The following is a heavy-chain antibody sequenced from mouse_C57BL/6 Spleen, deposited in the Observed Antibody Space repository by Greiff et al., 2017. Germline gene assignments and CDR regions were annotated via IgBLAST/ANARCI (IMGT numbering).Heavy chain of an antibody. Sequence: VQLKESGPELVKPGASVKISCKASGYSFTDYNMNWVKQSNGKSLEWIGVINPNYGTTSYNQKFKGKATLTVDQSSSTAYMQLNSLTSEDSAVYYCARSAPPIYYYAMDYWGQGTSVPVSS. CDR2: INPNYGTT. J-gene: IGHJ4*01. V-gene: IGHV1-39*01. D-gene: IGHD2-1*01. CDR3: ARSAPPIYYYAMDY. CDR1: GYSFTDYN.